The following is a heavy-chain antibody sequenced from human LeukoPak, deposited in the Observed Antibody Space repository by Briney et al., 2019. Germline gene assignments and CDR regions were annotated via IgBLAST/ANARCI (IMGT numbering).Heavy chain of an antibody. J-gene: IGHJ4*02. CDR1: GFTFSSYE. CDR3: ARVSYSGYRDLDY. V-gene: IGHV3-48*03. D-gene: IGHD5-12*01. Sequence: PGGSLRLSCAASGFTFSSYEMNWVRQAPGKGLEWVSYISSSGNTIYYADSVKGRFTISRDNAKNSLYLQMNSLRAEDTAVYYCARVSYSGYRDLDYWGQGTLVTVSS. CDR2: ISSSGNTI.